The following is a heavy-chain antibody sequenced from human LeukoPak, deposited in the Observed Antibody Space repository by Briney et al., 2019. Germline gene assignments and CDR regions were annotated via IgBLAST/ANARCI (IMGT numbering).Heavy chain of an antibody. J-gene: IGHJ5*02. CDR3: ASQGPYSSSWYIRGWFDP. V-gene: IGHV3-48*03. CDR1: GFTFDDYA. CDR2: ISSSGSTI. Sequence: GGSLRLSCAASGFTFDDYAMHWVRQAPGKGLEWVSYISSSGSTIYYADSVKGRFTISRDNAKNSLYLQMNSLRAEDTAVYYCASQGPYSSSWYIRGWFDPWGQGTLVTVSS. D-gene: IGHD6-13*01.